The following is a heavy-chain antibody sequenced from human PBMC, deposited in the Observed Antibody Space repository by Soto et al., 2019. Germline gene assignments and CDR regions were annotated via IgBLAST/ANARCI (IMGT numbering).Heavy chain of an antibody. D-gene: IGHD1-20*01. V-gene: IGHV3-33*01. Sequence: QAGGSLRLSCAASGFTFSSYGMHWVRQAPGKGLEWVAVIWYDGSNKYYADSVKGRFTVSRDNSKNTLYLQMNSLRAEDTAVYYCARDRRVTDYYYGMDVWGQGTTVTVSS. J-gene: IGHJ6*02. CDR2: IWYDGSNK. CDR3: ARDRRVTDYYYGMDV. CDR1: GFTFSSYG.